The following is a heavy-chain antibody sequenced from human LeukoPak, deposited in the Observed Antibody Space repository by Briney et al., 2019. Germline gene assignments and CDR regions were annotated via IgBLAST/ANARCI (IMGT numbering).Heavy chain of an antibody. CDR2: IIPIFGTA. Sequence: SVKVSCEASGGTFSSYAISWVRQAPGQGLEWMGGIIPIFGTANYAQKFQGRVTITADESTSTAYMELSSLRSEDTAVYYCARSIVATVEMFDYWGQGTLVTVSS. CDR1: GGTFSSYA. J-gene: IGHJ4*02. V-gene: IGHV1-69*01. CDR3: ARSIVATVEMFDY. D-gene: IGHD5-12*01.